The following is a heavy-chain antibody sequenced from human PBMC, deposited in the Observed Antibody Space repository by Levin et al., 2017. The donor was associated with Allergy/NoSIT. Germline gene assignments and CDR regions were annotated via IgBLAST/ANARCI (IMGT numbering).Heavy chain of an antibody. Sequence: PGGSLRLSCKASGYTFTGYYIHWVRQAPGQGLEWMGWINPNGGGTKYAQKFQGRVTMTRDTSISTAYMDLSRLRSDDTAVYYCARSAYSLPDYWGQGTLVTVSS. CDR2: INPNGGGT. CDR3: ARSAYSLPDY. J-gene: IGHJ4*02. V-gene: IGHV1-2*02. D-gene: IGHD5-18*01. CDR1: GYTFTGYY.